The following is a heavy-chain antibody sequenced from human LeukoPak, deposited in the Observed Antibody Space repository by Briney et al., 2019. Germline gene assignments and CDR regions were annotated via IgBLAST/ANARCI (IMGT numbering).Heavy chain of an antibody. D-gene: IGHD3-10*01. CDR3: ARDMVRGPRGFDP. J-gene: IGHJ5*02. CDR1: GGTFSSYA. V-gene: IGHV1-69*04. CDR2: IIPILGIA. Sequence: SVKVSCKASGGTFSSYAIGWVRQAPGQGLEWMGRIIPILGIANYAQKFQGRVTITADKSTSTAYMELSSLRSEDTAVYYCARDMVRGPRGFDPWGQGTLVTVSS.